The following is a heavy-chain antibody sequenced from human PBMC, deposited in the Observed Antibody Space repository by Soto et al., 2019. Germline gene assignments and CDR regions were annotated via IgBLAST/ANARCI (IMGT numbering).Heavy chain of an antibody. CDR3: ARDLGLYGSGSYHAFDI. CDR1: GFTFSSYG. Sequence: GXSLILSCAVSGFTFSSYGMHCVRQAPFKGLEWVSVISYDGSNKYYADSVKGRFTISRDNSKNTLYLQMNSLRAEDTAVYYCARDLGLYGSGSYHAFDIWGQGTMVTVSS. J-gene: IGHJ3*02. V-gene: IGHV3-30*03. D-gene: IGHD3-10*01. CDR2: ISYDGSNK.